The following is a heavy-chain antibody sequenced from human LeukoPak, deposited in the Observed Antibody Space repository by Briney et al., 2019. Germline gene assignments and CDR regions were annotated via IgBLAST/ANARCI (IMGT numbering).Heavy chain of an antibody. CDR2: IHYSGST. CDR1: GGSISGSSYY. V-gene: IGHV4-39*01. CDR3: ARQGLRFGVD. Sequence: SETLSLTCTVSGGSISGSSYYWGWIRQPPGKGLEWIGNIHYSGSTYYNPSLKSRVTMSVDTSKNQFSLNLSSVTAADTAVYYCARQGLRFGVDWGQGTLVTVSS. J-gene: IGHJ4*02. D-gene: IGHD3-16*01.